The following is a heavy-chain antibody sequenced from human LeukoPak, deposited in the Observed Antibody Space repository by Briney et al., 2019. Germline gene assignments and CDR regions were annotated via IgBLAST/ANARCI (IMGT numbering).Heavy chain of an antibody. D-gene: IGHD6-19*01. CDR3: ARDIKGGSGANGGY. J-gene: IGHJ4*02. CDR1: GFTFDDYG. Sequence: GGSLRLSCAASGFTFDDYGMSWVRQAPGKGPEWVSGINWNSGSTHYADSVKGRFTISRDNAKNSLFLRMNSLRAEDTALYYCARDIKGGSGANGGYWGQGTPVTVSS. V-gene: IGHV3-20*04. CDR2: INWNSGST.